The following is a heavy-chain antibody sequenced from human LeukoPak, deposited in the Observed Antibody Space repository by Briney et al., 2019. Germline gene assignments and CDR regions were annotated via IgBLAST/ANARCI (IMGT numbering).Heavy chain of an antibody. CDR3: ARVQFSGYCSGGSCRTVYYFDY. J-gene: IGHJ4*02. V-gene: IGHV4-34*01. CDR2: INHSGST. CDR1: GGSFSGYY. D-gene: IGHD2-15*01. Sequence: SETLSLTCAVYGGSFSGYYWSWIRQPPGKGLEWIGEINHSGSTNYNPSLKSRVTISVDTSKDQFSLKLSSVTAADTAVYYCARVQFSGYCSGGSCRTVYYFDYWGQGTLVTVSS.